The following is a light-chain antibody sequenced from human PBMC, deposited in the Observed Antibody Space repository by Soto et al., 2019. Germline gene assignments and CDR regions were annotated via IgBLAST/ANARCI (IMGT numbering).Light chain of an antibody. CDR2: YAS. V-gene: IGKV3-15*01. CDR1: ESVHRN. CDR3: QHYNNWPPT. Sequence: EMVMTQSPATLSVSPGERVTLSCRASESVHRNLAWYQPKPGQGPSLLIYYASTRATGVPDRFTGSGSGTESTITISSLQSEDSGVYHCQHYNNWPPTFGPGTKVEIK. J-gene: IGKJ3*01.